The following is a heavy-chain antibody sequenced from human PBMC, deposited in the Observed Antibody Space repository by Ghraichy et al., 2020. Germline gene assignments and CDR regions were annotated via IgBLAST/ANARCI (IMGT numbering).Heavy chain of an antibody. CDR1: GGSVGSGTYY. V-gene: IGHV4-61*01. CDR2: IYYSGSS. J-gene: IGHJ4*02. D-gene: IGHD3-22*01. CDR3: ARIRYYESSGSRNYFDS. Sequence: SQTLSLTCTVSGGSVGSGTYYWSWVRQAPGTGLEWIGYIYYSGSSNYNPSLKSRVTMSVDTSKSQFSLKLSSVTAADTAGYYCARIRYYESSGSRNYFDSWGQGTLVTVSS.